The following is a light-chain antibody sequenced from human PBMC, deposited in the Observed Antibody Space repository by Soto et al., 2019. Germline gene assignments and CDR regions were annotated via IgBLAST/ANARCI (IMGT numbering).Light chain of an antibody. Sequence: LTQSPDTLSLSPGERATLSCRASQSVTTYLAWYQQKPGQAPRLLIYDASSRATGIPARFSGSASGADFTLTISRLEPEDFAVYYCQQYGSSPLIPFGQRTRLAIK. V-gene: IGKV3-20*01. CDR1: QSVTTY. CDR2: DAS. J-gene: IGKJ5*01. CDR3: QQYGSSPLIP.